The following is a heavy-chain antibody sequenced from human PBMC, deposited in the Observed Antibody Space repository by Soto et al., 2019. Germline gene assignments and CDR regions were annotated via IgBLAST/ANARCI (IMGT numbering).Heavy chain of an antibody. CDR3: SRARVVGATAAFDI. J-gene: IGHJ3*02. Sequence: QVQLVQSGAEVKKPGSSVKVSCKASGGTLNTYGINWVRQAPGQGLEWMGRIIPIVGIAKYAQKFQGRVAINAVNSKSTVFTMELRSLRPEDTGVYCCSRARVVGATAAFDIRGQGTMVSVSS. D-gene: IGHD2-15*01. V-gene: IGHV1-69*04. CDR1: GGTLNTYG. CDR2: IIPIVGIA.